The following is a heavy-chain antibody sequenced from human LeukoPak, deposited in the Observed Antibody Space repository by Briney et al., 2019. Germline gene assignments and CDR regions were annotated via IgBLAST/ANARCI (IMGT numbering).Heavy chain of an antibody. V-gene: IGHV6-1*01. D-gene: IGHD2-2*01. CDR3: ARRLTQYDCFDP. Sequence: SQTLSPTCAISGDSVSSNSVTWNWIRQSPSRGLEWLGRTYYRSTWYNDYAVSVRGRITVNPDTSKNQFSLHLNSVTPEDTAVYYCARRLTQYDCFDPWGQGILVTISS. CDR1: GDSVSSNSVT. CDR2: TYYRSTWYN. J-gene: IGHJ5*02.